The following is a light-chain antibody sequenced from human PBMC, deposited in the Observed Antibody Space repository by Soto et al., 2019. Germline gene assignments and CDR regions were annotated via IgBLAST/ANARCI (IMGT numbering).Light chain of an antibody. Sequence: DIVMTQSPDSLALSLAERATINCKSSQRVLYTSNNKNNLAWNQQKPGQPPKLLIYWASTRESGVPDRFSGSGSGTDFSLTVSSLQAEDVAIYYCQQYYSTPWTFGQGTKVEIK. V-gene: IGKV4-1*01. CDR1: QRVLYTSNNKNN. J-gene: IGKJ1*01. CDR3: QQYYSTPWT. CDR2: WAS.